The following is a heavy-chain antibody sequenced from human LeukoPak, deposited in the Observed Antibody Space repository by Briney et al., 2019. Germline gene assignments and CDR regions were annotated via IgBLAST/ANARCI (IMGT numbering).Heavy chain of an antibody. CDR1: GGTFSSYA. CDR2: IIPILGIA. J-gene: IGHJ4*02. CDR3: ARGSTIFGPFDY. Sequence: ASVKVSCKASGGTFSSYAIRWVRQAPGQGLEWMGRIIPILGIANYAQKFQGRVTITADKSTSTAYMELSSLRSEDTAVYYCARGSTIFGPFDYWGQGTLVTVSS. V-gene: IGHV1-69*04. D-gene: IGHD3-3*01.